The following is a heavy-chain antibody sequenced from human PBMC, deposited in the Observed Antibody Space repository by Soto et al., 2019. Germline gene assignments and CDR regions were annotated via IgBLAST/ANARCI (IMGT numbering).Heavy chain of an antibody. D-gene: IGHD2-15*01. Sequence: QVQLQESGPGLVKPSQTLSLTCTVSGGSISSDDSYWNWIRQPPGKGLEWIGYIYYIGSTYYNPSLQSRVTMSLDTSKNQFSLKLDSVTAADSAVYYCARDSGGRGYYYYGIDVWGQGTTVTVSS. V-gene: IGHV4-30-4*01. J-gene: IGHJ6*02. CDR1: GGSISSDDSY. CDR3: ARDSGGRGYYYYGIDV. CDR2: IYYIGST.